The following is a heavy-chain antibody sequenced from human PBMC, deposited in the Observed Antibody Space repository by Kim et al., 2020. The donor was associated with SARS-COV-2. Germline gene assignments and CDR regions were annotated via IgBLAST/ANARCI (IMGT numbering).Heavy chain of an antibody. CDR1: GFTFSSYS. CDR3: ASVFGVVITWPYYGMDV. D-gene: IGHD3-3*01. Sequence: GGSLRLSCAASGFTFSSYSMNWVRQAPGKGLEWVSSISSSSSYIYYADSVKGRFTISRDNAKNSLYLQMNSLRAEDTAVYYCASVFGVVITWPYYGMDVWGQETTVTVSS. J-gene: IGHJ6*02. V-gene: IGHV3-21*01. CDR2: ISSSSSYI.